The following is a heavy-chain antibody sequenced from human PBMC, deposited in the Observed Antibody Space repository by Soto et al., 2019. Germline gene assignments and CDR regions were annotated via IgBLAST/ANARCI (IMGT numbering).Heavy chain of an antibody. CDR2: IRSKTYGATP. D-gene: IGHD2-2*01. CDR3: SREDHRYCSSASCYGGDY. V-gene: IGHV3-49*03. Sequence: GGSLRLSCTTSGFTFGDYAMSWFRQAPGEGLDWVGFIRSKTYGATPDYAASVKGRFTISRDDSKSIVYLQMNSLKTEDTAVYYCSREDHRYCSSASCYGGDYWGQGTLVTVSS. CDR1: GFTFGDYA. J-gene: IGHJ4*02.